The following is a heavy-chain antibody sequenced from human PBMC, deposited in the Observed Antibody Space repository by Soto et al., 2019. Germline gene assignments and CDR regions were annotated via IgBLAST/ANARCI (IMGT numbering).Heavy chain of an antibody. CDR3: VGTGPTYGFDV. J-gene: IGHJ3*01. CDR1: GGSFSGYY. D-gene: IGHD2-8*02. CDR2: VNHRGST. Sequence: QVQLQQWGAGLLKPSETLSLTCAVYGGSFSGYYWSWIRQPPGKGLEWIGEVNHRGSTTYNSSLKSLVTISVDTASNQFSLRLTSATAADTAVYFCVGTGPTYGFDVWGQGTLVIVSS. V-gene: IGHV4-34*01.